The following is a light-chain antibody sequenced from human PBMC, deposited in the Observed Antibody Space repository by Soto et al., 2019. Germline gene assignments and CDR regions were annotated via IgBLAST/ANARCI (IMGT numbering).Light chain of an antibody. CDR2: EVS. J-gene: IGLJ1*01. CDR1: SSDVGGYNY. CDR3: SSYARSNKV. Sequence: QSVLTEPPSPSGSPGQSVTISCTGTSSDVGGYNYVSWYQQHPGKAPKLMIYEVSKWPSGVPDRSSASKTGNAPSLAVSGLLAENKADYYRSSYARSNKVIRPVPKVTVL. V-gene: IGLV2-8*01.